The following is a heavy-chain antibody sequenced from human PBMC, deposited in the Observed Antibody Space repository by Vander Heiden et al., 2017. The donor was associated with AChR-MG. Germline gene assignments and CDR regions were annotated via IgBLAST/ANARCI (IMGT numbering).Heavy chain of an antibody. V-gene: IGHV3-33*01. CDR2: IWYDGSNK. D-gene: IGHD4-17*01. J-gene: IGHJ4*02. CDR1: GSTFGSYG. Sequence: QVQLVESGGGVVPPGRSLRLSCAAAGSTFGSYGMHWVRQAPGKGLEWVAVIWYDGSNKYYADAVKGRFTISRDNSKNTLYLQMNSLRAEDTAVYYCAREGSWGDYGLCDYWGQGTLVTVSS. CDR3: AREGSWGDYGLCDY.